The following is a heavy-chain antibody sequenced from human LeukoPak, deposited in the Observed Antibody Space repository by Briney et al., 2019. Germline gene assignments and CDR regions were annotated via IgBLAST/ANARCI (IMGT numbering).Heavy chain of an antibody. D-gene: IGHD3-10*01. CDR1: GGSISSYY. Sequence: SETLSLTCTVSGGSISSYYWSWIRQPPGKGLEWIGYIYYSGSTNYNPSLKSRVTISVDTSKNQFSLKLSSVTAADTAVYYCARDAGGSGRHYYGMDGWGQGTTVTVSS. CDR2: IYYSGST. CDR3: ARDAGGSGRHYYGMDG. V-gene: IGHV4-59*01. J-gene: IGHJ6*02.